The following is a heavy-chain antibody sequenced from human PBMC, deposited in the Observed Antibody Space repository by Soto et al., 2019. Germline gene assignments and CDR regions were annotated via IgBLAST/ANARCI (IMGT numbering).Heavy chain of an antibody. V-gene: IGHV4-59*08. Sequence: PSETLSLTCTVSGGSISSYYWSWIRQPPRKGLERIGYIYYSGSTNYNPSLKSRVTISVDTSKTQFSLKLSSVTAADTAVYYCASTAQTSYYDFWSGYYIDLNWFDPWGQGTLVTVSS. J-gene: IGHJ5*02. D-gene: IGHD3-3*01. CDR1: GGSISSYY. CDR3: ASTAQTSYYDFWSGYYIDLNWFDP. CDR2: IYYSGST.